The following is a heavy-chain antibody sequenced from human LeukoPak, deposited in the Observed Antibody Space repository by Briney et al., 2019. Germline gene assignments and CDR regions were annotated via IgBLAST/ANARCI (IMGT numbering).Heavy chain of an antibody. V-gene: IGHV3-30-3*01. Sequence: GGSLRLSCAASGFTFSSYAMHWVRQAPGKGLEWVAVISYDGSNKYYADSVKGRFTISRDNSKNTLYLQMNSLRAEDTAVYYCARVSRIAVAGNDYWGQGTLVTVSS. D-gene: IGHD6-19*01. J-gene: IGHJ4*02. CDR1: GFTFSSYA. CDR3: ARVSRIAVAGNDY. CDR2: ISYDGSNK.